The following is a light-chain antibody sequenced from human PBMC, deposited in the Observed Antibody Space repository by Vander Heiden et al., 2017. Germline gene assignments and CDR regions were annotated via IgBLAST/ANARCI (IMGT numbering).Light chain of an antibody. V-gene: IGKV3-15*01. J-gene: IGKJ1*01. CDR2: GAS. Sequence: EIVMTQSPATLSVSPGERATLSCRASQSVSSNFAWYQQKPGQAPRLLIYGASTRATDIPARFSGSGSGTEFTLTISSLQSEDFAVYYCQQDNNWPWTFGQGTKVEIK. CDR1: QSVSSN. CDR3: QQDNNWPWT.